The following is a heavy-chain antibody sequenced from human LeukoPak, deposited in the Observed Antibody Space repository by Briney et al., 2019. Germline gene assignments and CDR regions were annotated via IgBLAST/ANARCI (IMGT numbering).Heavy chain of an antibody. CDR3: ASDRGYSSSSNFFDY. J-gene: IGHJ4*02. V-gene: IGHV4-59*01. Sequence: SETLSLTCTVSGGSISSYYWSWIRQPPGKGLEWIGYIYYSGSTNYNPSLKSRVTISVDMSKNQFSLKLSSVTAADTAVYYCASDRGYSSSSNFFDYWGQGTLVTVSS. D-gene: IGHD6-6*01. CDR1: GGSISSYY. CDR2: IYYSGST.